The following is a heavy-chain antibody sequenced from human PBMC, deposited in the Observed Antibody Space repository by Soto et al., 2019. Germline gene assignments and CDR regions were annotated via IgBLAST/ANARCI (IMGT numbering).Heavy chain of an antibody. CDR2: ISYDGSNK. CDR1: GFTFSSYG. D-gene: IGHD6-13*01. Sequence: QPGGSLRLSCAASGFTFSSYGMHWVRQAPGKGLEWVAVISYDGSNKYYADSVKGRFTISRDNSKNTLYLQMNSLRAEDTAVYYCAKEGQQLGPGGIGYWGQGSLVTVSS. J-gene: IGHJ4*02. V-gene: IGHV3-30*18. CDR3: AKEGQQLGPGGIGY.